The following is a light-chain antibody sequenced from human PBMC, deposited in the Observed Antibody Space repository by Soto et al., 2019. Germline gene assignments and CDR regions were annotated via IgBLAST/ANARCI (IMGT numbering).Light chain of an antibody. CDR3: QQYYNSFYT. J-gene: IGKJ2*01. CDR1: QSLSSSY. CDR2: SAS. Sequence: EIVLTQSPGTLSLSPGERATLSCRTSQSLSSSYLAWYQQKPGQAPRPLIDSASSRATGIPDRFSGSGSGTDYTLTITSLEPEDFAVYYCQQYYNSFYTFGQGTRLEIK. V-gene: IGKV3-20*01.